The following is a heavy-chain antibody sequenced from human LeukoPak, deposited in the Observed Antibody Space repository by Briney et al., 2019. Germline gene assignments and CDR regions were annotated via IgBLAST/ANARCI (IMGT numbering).Heavy chain of an antibody. Sequence: GGSLRLSCAASGFTFSSYDMHWVRQATGKGLEWVSAIGTAGDTYYPGSVKGRFTISRENAKNSLYLQMNSLRAGDTAVYYCAGGSYDSSGYYPYYFDYWGQGTLVTVSS. CDR1: GFTFSSYD. D-gene: IGHD3-22*01. CDR2: IGTAGDT. J-gene: IGHJ4*02. CDR3: AGGSYDSSGYYPYYFDY. V-gene: IGHV3-13*01.